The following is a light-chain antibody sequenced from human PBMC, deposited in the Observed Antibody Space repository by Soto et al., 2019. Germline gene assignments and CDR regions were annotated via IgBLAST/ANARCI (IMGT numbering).Light chain of an antibody. CDR1: SSDVGSYNL. Sequence: QSALTQPASVSGSPGQSITISCTGSSSDVGSYNLVSWYQQHPGKAPKLIMYEGSKRPSGVSNRFSGSKSGNTASLTISGLQGEDEADYYCCSYAGSSALFFGGGTKVTVL. J-gene: IGLJ2*01. CDR3: CSYAGSSALF. CDR2: EGS. V-gene: IGLV2-23*01.